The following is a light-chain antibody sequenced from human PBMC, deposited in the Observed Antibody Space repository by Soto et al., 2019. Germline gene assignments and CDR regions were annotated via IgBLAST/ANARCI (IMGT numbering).Light chain of an antibody. CDR2: EVS. CDR1: SSDVGSYNF. CDR3: CSYAGNSGV. V-gene: IGLV2-23*02. J-gene: IGLJ3*02. Sequence: QSVLTQPASVSGSSGQSIIISCTGTSSDVGSYNFVSWYQQHPGKAPKLMIYEVSKRPSGVSNRFSGSKSGNTASLTISGLQPEDEADYYCCSYAGNSGVFGGGTKLTVL.